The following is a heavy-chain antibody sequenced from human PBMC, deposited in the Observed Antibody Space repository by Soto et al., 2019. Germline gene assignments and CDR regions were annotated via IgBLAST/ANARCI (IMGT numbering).Heavy chain of an antibody. V-gene: IGHV3-13*01. J-gene: IGHJ3*02. D-gene: IGHD1-1*01. CDR3: VRETGLTTTADAFNS. CDR1: GFTFSGSD. Sequence: EVQLVESGGGLVQPGGSLRLSCAASGFTFSGSDMNWVRHTRGKGLEWVSGIGTGGDTYYADSVRGRFTISRENAKGSLYLQMNSLRVEDTAVYYCVRETGLTTTADAFNSWGQGTMVTVSS. CDR2: IGTGGDT.